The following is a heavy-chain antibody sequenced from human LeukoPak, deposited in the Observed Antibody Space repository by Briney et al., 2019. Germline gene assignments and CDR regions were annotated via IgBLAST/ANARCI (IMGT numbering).Heavy chain of an antibody. V-gene: IGHV2-70*01. J-gene: IGHJ4*02. Sequence: SGPTLVNPTQTLTLTCTFSGFSLITSGMCVSWIRQPPGKALEWLALIDWDDDKYYSTSLKTRLTISNDTFKNQVVLTMTTMDPVDTATYYCARISAYGDYYFDYWGQGTLVTVSS. CDR1: GFSLITSGMC. D-gene: IGHD4-17*01. CDR2: IDWDDDK. CDR3: ARISAYGDYYFDY.